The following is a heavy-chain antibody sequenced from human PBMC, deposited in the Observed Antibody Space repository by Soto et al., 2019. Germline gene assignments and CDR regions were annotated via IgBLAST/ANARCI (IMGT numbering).Heavy chain of an antibody. J-gene: IGHJ6*02. CDR2: IIPIFGAA. D-gene: IGHD3-22*01. CDR3: GRGRDSSGYHGMDV. V-gene: IGHV1-69*01. Sequence: QVQLVQSGAEVKKPGPSVKVSCKASGGTFSSYAISWVRQAPGQGLEWMGGIIPIFGAADYAQKFQGRVTISADESTSTVYLELSSLTSEDTAAYYCGRGRDSSGYHGMDVWGQGTTVSVSS. CDR1: GGTFSSYA.